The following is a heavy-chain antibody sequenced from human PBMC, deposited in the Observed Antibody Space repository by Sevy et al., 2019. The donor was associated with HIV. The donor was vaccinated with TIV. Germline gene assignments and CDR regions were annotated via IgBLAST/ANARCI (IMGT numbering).Heavy chain of an antibody. D-gene: IGHD3-22*01. V-gene: IGHV4-38-2*01. CDR2: LYHSGST. Sequence: SETLSLTCAVSGFSITTAYYWGWIRQPPGKGPEWIGSLYHSGSTSFNPSLKSRVTISVDTSKNHFSLKLSSVTAADTAVYYCARGDYYDTSGYYSYYFGSWGQGTLVTASS. CDR3: ARGDYYDTSGYYSYYFGS. J-gene: IGHJ4*02. CDR1: GFSITTAYY.